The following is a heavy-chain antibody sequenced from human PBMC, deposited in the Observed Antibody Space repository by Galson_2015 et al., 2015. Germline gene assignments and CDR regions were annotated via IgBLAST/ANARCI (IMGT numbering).Heavy chain of an antibody. CDR1: GYTFSSYA. CDR2: ISDNSDSI. V-gene: IGHV3-48*01. CDR3: VRRFNF. J-gene: IGHJ4*02. Sequence: SLRLSCAASGYTFSSYAMHWVRQAPGKGLEWVSYISDNSDSIYYADSVKGRFTISRDNAKNSLYLQMNSLRAEDTAIYYCVRRFNFWGQGTLVTVSS.